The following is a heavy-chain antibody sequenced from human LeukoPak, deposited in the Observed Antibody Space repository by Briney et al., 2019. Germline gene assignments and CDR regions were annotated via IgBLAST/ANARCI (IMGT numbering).Heavy chain of an antibody. V-gene: IGHV3-74*01. CDR1: GFTFSSYW. D-gene: IGHD6-19*01. CDR3: ARFPRGYTSGWYFDY. CDR2: INNDGSST. Sequence: PGGSLRLSCAASGFTFSSYWMHWVRQAPGKGLVWVSRINNDGSSTSYADSVKGRFTISRDNAKNRLYVQMTSLRAEDTAVYYCARFPRGYTSGWYFDYWGQGTLVTVSS. J-gene: IGHJ4*02.